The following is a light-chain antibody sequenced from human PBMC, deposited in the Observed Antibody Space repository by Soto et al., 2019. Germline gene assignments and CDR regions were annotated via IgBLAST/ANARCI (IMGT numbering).Light chain of an antibody. Sequence: QSALTQPPSASGSPGQSLTISCTGTSSDVGAHNYVSWYQQNPGKAPKLMLYDVNKRPSGVPDRFSGSKSGNTASLTVSGLQAEDEADYYCSSYTAGGTIFGTGTKVTVL. CDR3: SSYTAGGTI. CDR1: SSDVGAHNY. CDR2: DVN. V-gene: IGLV2-8*01. J-gene: IGLJ1*01.